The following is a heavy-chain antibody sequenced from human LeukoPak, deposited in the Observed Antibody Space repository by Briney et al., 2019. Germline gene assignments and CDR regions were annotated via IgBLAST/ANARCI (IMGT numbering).Heavy chain of an antibody. Sequence: PGGSLRLSCAASGFTFSSYSMNWVRQAPGKGLEWVSSISSSSSYIYYADSVKGRFTISRDNAKNSLYLQMNSLRAEDTAVYYCARGSVFGVVIFDWFDPWGQGTLVTVSS. J-gene: IGHJ5*02. CDR2: ISSSSSYI. D-gene: IGHD3-3*01. V-gene: IGHV3-21*01. CDR3: ARGSVFGVVIFDWFDP. CDR1: GFTFSSYS.